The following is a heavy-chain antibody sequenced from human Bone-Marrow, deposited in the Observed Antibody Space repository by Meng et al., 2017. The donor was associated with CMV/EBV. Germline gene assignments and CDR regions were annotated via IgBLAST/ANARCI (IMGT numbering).Heavy chain of an antibody. CDR2: IYDSGST. CDR3: ARSIKDYDFWPFDL. Sequence: SETLSLTCTVSGGSVSSGSYHWSWIRQPPGKGLEWIGFIYDSGSTNYHPSLKSRVTISKDTSKNQLSLKLTFVTAADTAVYYCARSIKDYDFWPFDLWGRGTQVTVSS. CDR1: GGSVSSGSYH. D-gene: IGHD3-3*01. V-gene: IGHV4-61*01. J-gene: IGHJ2*01.